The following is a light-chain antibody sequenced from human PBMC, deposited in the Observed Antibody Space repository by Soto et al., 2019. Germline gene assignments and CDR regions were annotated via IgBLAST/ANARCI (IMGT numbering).Light chain of an antibody. CDR2: GAS. CDR3: QQYNNWPPLT. Sequence: EIVMTQSPATLSVSPGERAIVSCRASKSVSNNFAWYQQKPGQAPRLLIYGASTRATGIPARFISSGSGTEFTLSISSLQSEDFAIYYCQQYNNWPPLTFGGGTKVEIK. V-gene: IGKV3-15*01. J-gene: IGKJ4*01. CDR1: KSVSNN.